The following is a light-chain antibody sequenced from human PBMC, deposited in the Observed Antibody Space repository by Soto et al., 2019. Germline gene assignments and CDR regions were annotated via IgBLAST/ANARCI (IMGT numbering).Light chain of an antibody. V-gene: IGKV3-20*01. J-gene: IGKJ2*01. CDR3: QQYGSSPYT. Sequence: EIVLTQCPGTLSLSPGERATLSCMASQSVSSSYLAWYQQKPGQAPRLLIYGASSRATGIPARFSGSGSGTDFTLTISRLEPEDFAVYYCQQYGSSPYTFGQGTKLEIK. CDR2: GAS. CDR1: QSVSSSY.